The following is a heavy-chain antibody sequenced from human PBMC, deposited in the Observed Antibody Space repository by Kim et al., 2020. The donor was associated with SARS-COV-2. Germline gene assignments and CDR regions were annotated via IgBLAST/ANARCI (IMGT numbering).Heavy chain of an antibody. V-gene: IGHV3-7*01. CDR2: IKQDGSEK. CDR1: GFTFSSYW. J-gene: IGHJ4*02. Sequence: GGSLRLSCAASGFTFSSYWMSWVRQAPGKGLEWVANIKQDGSEKYYVDSVKGRFTISRDNAKNSLYLQMNSLRAEDTAVYYCARLHESLMITFGGVIVIPAQFHYWGQGTLVTVSS. CDR3: ARLHESLMITFGGVIVIPAQFHY. D-gene: IGHD3-16*02.